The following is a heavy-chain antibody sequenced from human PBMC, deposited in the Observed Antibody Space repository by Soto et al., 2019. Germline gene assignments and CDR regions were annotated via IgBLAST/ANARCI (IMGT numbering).Heavy chain of an antibody. CDR1: GYTLTELS. Sequence: ASVKGSCKVSGYTLTELSMHWVLQAPGKGLEWMGGFDPEDGETIYAQKFQGRVTMTEDTSTDTAYMELSSLRSEDTAVYYCATDPGYSSGWYYAFDIWGQGTMVTVSS. D-gene: IGHD6-19*01. CDR2: FDPEDGET. CDR3: ATDPGYSSGWYYAFDI. J-gene: IGHJ3*02. V-gene: IGHV1-24*01.